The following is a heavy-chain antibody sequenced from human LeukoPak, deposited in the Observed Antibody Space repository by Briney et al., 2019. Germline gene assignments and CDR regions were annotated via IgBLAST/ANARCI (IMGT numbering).Heavy chain of an antibody. Sequence: NASETLSLTCTVSGGSISSYYWSWIRQPPGKGLEWIGYIYYSGSTNYNPSLKSRVTISVDRSKSQFSLKVSSVTAAATAVYYCARHITTACRFYYWGQGTLVTVS. CDR3: ARHITTACRFYY. CDR1: GGSISSYY. CDR2: IYYSGST. V-gene: IGHV4-59*08. J-gene: IGHJ4*02. D-gene: IGHD1-14*01.